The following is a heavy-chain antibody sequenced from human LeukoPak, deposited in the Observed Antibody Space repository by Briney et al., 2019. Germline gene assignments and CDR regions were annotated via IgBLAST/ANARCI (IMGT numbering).Heavy chain of an antibody. CDR2: IYYSGST. D-gene: IGHD3-22*01. CDR1: GGSISSYY. J-gene: IGHJ3*02. Sequence: SETLSLTCTVSGGSISSYYWSWIRQHPGKGLEWIGYIYYSGSTYYNPSLKSRVTISVDTSKNQFSLKLSSVTAADTAVYYCARETYYYDSSGYYYRDAFDIWGQGTMVTVSS. CDR3: ARETYYYDSSGYYYRDAFDI. V-gene: IGHV4-59*06.